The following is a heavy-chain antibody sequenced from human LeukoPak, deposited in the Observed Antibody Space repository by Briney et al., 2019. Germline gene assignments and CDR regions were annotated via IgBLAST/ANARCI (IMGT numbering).Heavy chain of an antibody. Sequence: GGSLRLSCAASGFTFTSYAMNWVRQAPGKGLEWVSAISGSGGNTYYADSVKGRFTISRDNAKNSLYLQMNSLRTEDTAVYSCARYYYDSSGYYYFDYWGQGTLVTVSS. CDR2: ISGSGGNT. D-gene: IGHD3-22*01. CDR1: GFTFTSYA. CDR3: ARYYYDSSGYYYFDY. J-gene: IGHJ4*02. V-gene: IGHV3-23*01.